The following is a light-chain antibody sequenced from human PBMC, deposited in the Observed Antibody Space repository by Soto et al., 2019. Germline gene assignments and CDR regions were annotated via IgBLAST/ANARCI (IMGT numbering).Light chain of an antibody. J-gene: IGKJ1*01. CDR2: GAF. CDR3: QQYGSSPWK. Sequence: EIVMTQSPATLSVSPVEGVTLSCRASQSMTTKLAWYQQKPGQAPRLLIHGAFTRATGIPARFSGSGSGTDFTLTISRLEPEDFAVYSCQQYGSSPWKFGQGTKVDIK. V-gene: IGKV3-15*01. CDR1: QSMTTK.